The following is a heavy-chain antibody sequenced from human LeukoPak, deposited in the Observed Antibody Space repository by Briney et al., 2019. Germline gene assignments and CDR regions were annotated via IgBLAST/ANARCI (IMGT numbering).Heavy chain of an antibody. J-gene: IGHJ4*02. CDR1: GGSISSGSYY. CDR2: IYTSGST. CDR3: ARHGAAAYSLDY. D-gene: IGHD2-21*01. V-gene: IGHV4-61*02. Sequence: SETLSLTCTVSGGSISSGSYYWSWIRQPAGKGLEWIGRIYTSGSTNYNPSLKSRVTISVDTSKNQFSLKLSSVTAADTAVYYCARHGAAAYSLDYWGQGTLVTVSS.